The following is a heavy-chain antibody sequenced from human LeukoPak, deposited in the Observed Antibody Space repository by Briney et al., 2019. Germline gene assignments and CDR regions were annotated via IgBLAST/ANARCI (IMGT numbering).Heavy chain of an antibody. Sequence: SETLSLTCTVSGYSISSGYYWAWVRQPPGKGLEWIGTIYHSGTAYYIPSLKSRVTISVDTSKNQFSLKLSSATAADTAVYYCARAAYGSGSYLFDYWGQGTLVTVSS. CDR1: GYSISSGYY. D-gene: IGHD3-10*01. CDR3: ARAAYGSGSYLFDY. CDR2: IYHSGTA. J-gene: IGHJ4*02. V-gene: IGHV4-38-2*02.